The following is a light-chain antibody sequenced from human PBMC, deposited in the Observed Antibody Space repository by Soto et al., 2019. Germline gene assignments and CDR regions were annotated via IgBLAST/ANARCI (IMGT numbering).Light chain of an antibody. V-gene: IGLV2-14*01. J-gene: IGLJ1*01. CDR2: EVS. Sequence: QSVLTQPDSVSGSPGQAITISCTGTSRDVGGYNYVSWYQQHPGKAPKLMIYEVSNRPSGVSNRLSGSKSGNTASLTISGLQAEDEADYYCSSYRSSSSYVFGTGTKVTVL. CDR3: SSYRSSSSYV. CDR1: SRDVGGYNY.